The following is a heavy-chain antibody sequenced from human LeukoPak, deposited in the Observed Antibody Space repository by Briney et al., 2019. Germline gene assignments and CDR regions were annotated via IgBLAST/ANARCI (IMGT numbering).Heavy chain of an antibody. CDR2: INPNSGGT. D-gene: IGHD3-10*01. CDR3: ARGRGGTMVRGEYGMDV. J-gene: IGHJ6*04. CDR1: GYTFTGYY. Sequence: ASVKVSCKASGYTFTGYYMHWVRQALGQGLEWMGWINPNSGGTNYAQKFQGWVTMTRDTSISTAYMELSRLRSDDTAVCYCARGRGGTMVRGEYGMDVWGKGTTVTVSS. V-gene: IGHV1-2*04.